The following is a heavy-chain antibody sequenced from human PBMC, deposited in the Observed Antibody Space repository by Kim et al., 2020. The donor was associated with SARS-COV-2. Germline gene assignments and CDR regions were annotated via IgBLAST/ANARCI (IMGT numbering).Heavy chain of an antibody. CDR2: ISYDGSSK. CDR3: AKDEPAFWGSYRYPQYTRCDY. J-gene: IGHJ4*02. D-gene: IGHD3-16*02. Sequence: GGSLRLSCAASGFTFSNYGMHWVRQAPGKGLEWVSLISYDGSSKYYADSVKGRFTISRDNSKSTLYLQLSSLRADDTAVYYCAKDEPAFWGSYRYPQYTRCDYWGQGTLVTVSS. V-gene: IGHV3-30*18. CDR1: GFTFSNYG.